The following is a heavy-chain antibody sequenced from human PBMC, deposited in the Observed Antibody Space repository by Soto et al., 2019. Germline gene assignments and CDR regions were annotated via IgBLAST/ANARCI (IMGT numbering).Heavy chain of an antibody. J-gene: IGHJ3*02. D-gene: IGHD4-4*01. Sequence: EVQLLESGGGLVQPGGSLRLSCAASGFTFSSYAMSWVRQAPGKGLEWVSAISGSGGSTYYADSVTGRFSISRDNSKNTLYLQMNSLRAEDTAVDYCAKTVHDAFDIWGQGTMVTVSS. CDR1: GFTFSSYA. CDR2: ISGSGGST. V-gene: IGHV3-23*01. CDR3: AKTVHDAFDI.